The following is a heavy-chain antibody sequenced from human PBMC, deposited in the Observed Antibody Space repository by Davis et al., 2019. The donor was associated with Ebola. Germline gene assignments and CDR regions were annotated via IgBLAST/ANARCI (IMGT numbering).Heavy chain of an antibody. CDR3: VRHITTSRFYFDY. V-gene: IGHV4-38-2*02. Sequence: MPSETLSLTCTVSGFSITSGYFWGWIRQSPGKGLEWLGSLFHSGSTYYNPSLRSRITESVDASTNQFSLRLTSVTAADTAVYHCVRHITTSRFYFDYWGQGALVTVSS. D-gene: IGHD2-21*01. CDR2: LFHSGST. CDR1: GFSITSGYF. J-gene: IGHJ4*02.